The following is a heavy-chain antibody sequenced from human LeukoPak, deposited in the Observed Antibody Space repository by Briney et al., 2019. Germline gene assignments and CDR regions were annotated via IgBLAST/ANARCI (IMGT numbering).Heavy chain of an antibody. V-gene: IGHV4-34*01. D-gene: IGHD3-16*02. CDR2: INHSGST. CDR3: ARHGRRYYDYVWGTYRYLAPFDY. CDR1: GGSFSGYY. Sequence: SETLSLTCAVYGGSFSGYYWSWIRQPPGKGLEWIGEINHSGSTNYNPSLKSRVTISVDTSKNQFSLKLSSVTAADTAVYYCARHGRRYYDYVWGTYRYLAPFDYWGQGTLVTVSS. J-gene: IGHJ4*02.